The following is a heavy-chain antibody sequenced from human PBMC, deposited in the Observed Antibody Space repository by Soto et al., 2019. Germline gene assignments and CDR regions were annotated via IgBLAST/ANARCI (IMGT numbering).Heavy chain of an antibody. J-gene: IGHJ6*02. Sequence: AETLSLTCAVYGGSFSGYYWSWVRQPPGKGLEWIGEINHSGSTNYNPSLKSRVTISVDTSKNQFSLKLSSVTAADTAVYYCASVIAARDYGMDVWGQGTTVTVSS. CDR1: GGSFSGYY. V-gene: IGHV4-34*01. CDR3: ASVIAARDYGMDV. D-gene: IGHD6-6*01. CDR2: INHSGST.